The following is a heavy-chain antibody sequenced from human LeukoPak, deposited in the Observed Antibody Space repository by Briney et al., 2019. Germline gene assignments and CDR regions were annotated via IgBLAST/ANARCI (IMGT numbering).Heavy chain of an antibody. D-gene: IGHD3-10*01. J-gene: IGHJ4*02. CDR1: GFSLNTSAVG. Sequence: SGPTLVKPTQTLTLTCTFSGFSLNTSAVGVGWIRQPPGKALEWLVTIYWDDGKRYSTSLKTRLTISKDTSKNQVVLTMTNMDPVDTATYYCARIQTLRFGELLFDYWGQGTLVTVSS. CDR3: ARIQTLRFGELLFDY. V-gene: IGHV2-5*02. CDR2: IYWDDGK.